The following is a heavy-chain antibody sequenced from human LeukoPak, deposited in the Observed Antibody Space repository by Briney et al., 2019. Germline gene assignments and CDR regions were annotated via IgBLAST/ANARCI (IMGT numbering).Heavy chain of an antibody. CDR1: GFSFSDYY. J-gene: IGHJ4*02. CDR3: ARESAGFDY. D-gene: IGHD6-13*01. V-gene: IGHV3-7*01. Sequence: PGGSLRLSCAASGFSFSDYYMSWVRQAPGKGLEWVANIKQDGSEKYYVDSVKGRFTISRDNAKNSLYLQMNSLRAEDTAVYYCARESAGFDYWGQGTLVTVSS. CDR2: IKQDGSEK.